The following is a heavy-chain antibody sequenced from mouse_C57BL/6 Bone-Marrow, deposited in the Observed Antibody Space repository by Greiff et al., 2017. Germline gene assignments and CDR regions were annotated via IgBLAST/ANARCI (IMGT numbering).Heavy chain of an antibody. J-gene: IGHJ1*03. CDR2: ISSGSSTI. CDR1: GFTFSDYG. V-gene: IGHV5-17*01. D-gene: IGHD1-1*01. CDR3: ARLETVVATRYFDV. Sequence: EVQLQQSGGGLVKPGGSLKLSCAASGFTFSDYGMHWVRQAPEKGLEWVAYISSGSSTIYYADTVKGRFTISRDNAKNTLFLQMTSLRSEDTAMYYCARLETVVATRYFDVWGTGTTVTVSS.